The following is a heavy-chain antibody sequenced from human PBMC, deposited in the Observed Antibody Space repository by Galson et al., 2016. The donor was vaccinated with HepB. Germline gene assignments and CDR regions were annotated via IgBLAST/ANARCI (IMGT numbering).Heavy chain of an antibody. CDR1: GGSISSYY. J-gene: IGHJ5*02. D-gene: IGHD2-2*01. V-gene: IGHV4-59*01. CDR3: ARGPVGYQLLLDL. CDR2: IFYSGST. Sequence: SETLSLTCTVSGGSISSYYWSWIRQPPGKGLEWIGQIFYSGSTNYSPSLKSRVTISVDTSKNQFSLKLMSVTAADTAVYYCARGPVGYQLLLDLWGQGALVTVSS.